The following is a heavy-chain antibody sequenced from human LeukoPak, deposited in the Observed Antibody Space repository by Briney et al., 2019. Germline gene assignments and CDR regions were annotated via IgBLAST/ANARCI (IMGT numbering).Heavy chain of an antibody. J-gene: IGHJ4*02. D-gene: IGHD5-18*01. V-gene: IGHV1-46*01. CDR1: GYTFTSYY. Sequence: ASVKVSCKASGYTFTSYYMHWVRQAPGQGLEWMGIINPSGGSTSYAQKFQGRVTMTRDTSTSTVYMELSSLRSEDTAVYYCARDIDKTAMVFKSFDNWGQGTLVTVSS. CDR3: ARDIDKTAMVFKSFDN. CDR2: INPSGGST.